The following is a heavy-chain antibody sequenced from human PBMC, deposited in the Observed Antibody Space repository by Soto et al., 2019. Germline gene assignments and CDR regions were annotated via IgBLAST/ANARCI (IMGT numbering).Heavy chain of an antibody. CDR3: ASRAYCSGGSCYSETDYYYGMDV. CDR2: IWYDGSNK. J-gene: IGHJ6*02. D-gene: IGHD2-15*01. V-gene: IGHV3-33*01. CDR1: GFTFSSYG. Sequence: GGSLRFSCAASGFTFSSYGMHWVRQAPGKGLEWVAVIWYDGSNKYYADSVKGRFTISRDNSKNTLYLQMNSLRAEDTAVYYCASRAYCSGGSCYSETDYYYGMDVWGQGTTVTVSS.